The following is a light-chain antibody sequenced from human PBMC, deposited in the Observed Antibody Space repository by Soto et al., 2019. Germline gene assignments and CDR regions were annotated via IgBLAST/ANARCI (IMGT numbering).Light chain of an antibody. J-gene: IGKJ1*01. Sequence: EIVMTQSPATLSLSPGERATLSCRASQSVSNNYLAWYQQKPGQAPRLLIYGASTRATGIPARFSGSGSGTEFTLTISSLQSEDFAVYYCQQYNNWPGTFGQGTKVDI. V-gene: IGKV3-15*01. CDR3: QQYNNWPGT. CDR2: GAS. CDR1: QSVSNN.